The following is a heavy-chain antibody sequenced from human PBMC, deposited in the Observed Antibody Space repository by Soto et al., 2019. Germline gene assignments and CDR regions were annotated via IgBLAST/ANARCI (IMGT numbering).Heavy chain of an antibody. J-gene: IGHJ2*01. CDR2: IIPMFGST. CDR3: ARGGRMGNWYFDL. CDR1: GGTFNNLA. Sequence: QVQLVQSGAEVKKPGSSVKLSCNAAGGTFNNLAVSWVRQAPGQGLEWMGEIIPMFGSTNYAQRFQGRVTITSDESRSIAYMDLRSLRSDDTAIYYCARGGRMGNWYFDLWGRGTLVTVSS. D-gene: IGHD3-10*01. V-gene: IGHV1-69*01.